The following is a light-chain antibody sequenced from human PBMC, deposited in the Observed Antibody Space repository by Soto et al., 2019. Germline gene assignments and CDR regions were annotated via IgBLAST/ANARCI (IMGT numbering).Light chain of an antibody. J-gene: IGKJ3*01. CDR3: QQGYNNPFP. CDR1: QSISSY. Sequence: DIQMTQSPSSLSASVGDRVTITCRASQSISSYLNWYQQKPGKAPKLLIYAASSLQSGVPSRFSGSGSGTDFTHHISSLQPEDFATYHRQQGYNNPFPFGPGTKVDIK. CDR2: AAS. V-gene: IGKV1-39*01.